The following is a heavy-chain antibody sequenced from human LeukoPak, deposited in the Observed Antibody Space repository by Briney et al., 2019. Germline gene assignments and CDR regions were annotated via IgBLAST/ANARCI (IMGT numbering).Heavy chain of an antibody. V-gene: IGHV3-21*01. D-gene: IGHD5-24*01. J-gene: IGHJ3*02. Sequence: GGSLRLSCAASGFTFSSYSMNWVRQAPGKGLEWVSSISSSSSYIYYADSVKGRFTISRDNAKNSLYLQMNSLRAEDTAVYYCANWRSLQFDAFDIWGQGTMVTVSS. CDR2: ISSSSSYI. CDR3: ANWRSLQFDAFDI. CDR1: GFTFSSYS.